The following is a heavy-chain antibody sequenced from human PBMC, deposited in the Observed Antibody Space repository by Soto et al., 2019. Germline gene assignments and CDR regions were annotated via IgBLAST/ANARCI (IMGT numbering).Heavy chain of an antibody. J-gene: IGHJ4*02. CDR3: AKETYSGPLDY. CDR2: ISYDGSNK. D-gene: IGHD2-15*01. Sequence: QVQLVESGVGVVQPGRSLRLSCAASGFTFSSYGMHCVREAPRKGLEWVAGISYDGSNKYYADSVKGRFTISRDNSMNKLYLQMNSLRAEDTAVYYCAKETYSGPLDYWGQGTLVTVSS. CDR1: GFTFSSYG. V-gene: IGHV3-30*18.